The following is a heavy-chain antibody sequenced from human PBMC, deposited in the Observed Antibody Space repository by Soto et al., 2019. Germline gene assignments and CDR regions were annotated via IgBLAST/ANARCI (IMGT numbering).Heavy chain of an antibody. Sequence: QVQLVESGGGLFRPGGSWGLPGEPPEFTSVSIGSPGVAKAPARGRGGLAVISYEGSNKYYADPVKGRFTISRDNSKNTLYLQMNSLRAEDTAVYYCAKDRGDGYNSDAFDIWGQGTMVTVSS. CDR3: AKDRGDGYNSDAFDI. D-gene: IGHD5-12*01. CDR2: ISYEGSNK. J-gene: IGHJ3*02. CDR1: EFTSVSIG. V-gene: IGHV3-30*18.